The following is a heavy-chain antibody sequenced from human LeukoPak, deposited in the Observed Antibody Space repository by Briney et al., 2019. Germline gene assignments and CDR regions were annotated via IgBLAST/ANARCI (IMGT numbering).Heavy chain of an antibody. V-gene: IGHV3-33*01. CDR2: IWYDGSNK. Sequence: TGGSLRLSCAASGFTFRSYGMHWVRQAPGKGLEWVAVIWYDGSNKYYADSVKGRFTISRDNSKNTLYLQMNSLRAEDTAVYYCARALGQQLVAPLDYWGQGTLVTVSS. CDR3: ARALGQQLVAPLDY. CDR1: GFTFRSYG. D-gene: IGHD6-13*01. J-gene: IGHJ4*02.